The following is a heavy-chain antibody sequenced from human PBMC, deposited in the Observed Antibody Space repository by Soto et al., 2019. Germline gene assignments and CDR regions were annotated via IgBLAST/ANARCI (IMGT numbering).Heavy chain of an antibody. D-gene: IGHD5-12*01. V-gene: IGHV3-23*01. Sequence: EVHLLESGGDLVQPGGSLRLSCTASGLTFSTYAMSWVRQAPGKGLEWVSAIGGSGTGGRTYYADSVKGRFTISRDNSKKTVYLQMNSLRADDTAVYYWAKSPGGLDGYKSDYYGMDVWGQGTTVTVSS. J-gene: IGHJ6*02. CDR1: GLTFSTYA. CDR2: IGGSGTGGRT. CDR3: AKSPGGLDGYKSDYYGMDV.